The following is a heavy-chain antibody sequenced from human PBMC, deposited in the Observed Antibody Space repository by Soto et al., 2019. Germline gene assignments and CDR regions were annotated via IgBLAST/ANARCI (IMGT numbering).Heavy chain of an antibody. CDR1: GYTFTSYG. J-gene: IGHJ4*02. CDR3: ARDMSRRYGSAPPFGH. D-gene: IGHD3-10*01. Sequence: QVQLVQSGAEVKKPGASVKVSCKASGYTFTSYGISWVRQAPGQGLEWMGWISAYNGNTNYAQKLQGRVTMTTDTXTXXAYMELRSLRSDDTAVYYCARDMSRRYGSAPPFGHWGQGTLVTVSS. V-gene: IGHV1-18*01. CDR2: ISAYNGNT.